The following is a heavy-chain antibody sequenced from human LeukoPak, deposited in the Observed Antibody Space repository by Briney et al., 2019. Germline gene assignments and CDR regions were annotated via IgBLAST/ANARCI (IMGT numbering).Heavy chain of an antibody. CDR3: ARALPYYYYMDV. J-gene: IGHJ6*03. CDR1: GFTFSSYG. V-gene: IGHV3-23*01. CDR2: ISGSGGST. Sequence: GGTLRLSCAASGFTFSSYGMSWVRQAPGKGLEWVSAISGSGGSTYYPGSVKGRFTISRENAKNSLYLQMNSLRAGDTAVYYCARALPYYYYMDVWGKGTTVTISS.